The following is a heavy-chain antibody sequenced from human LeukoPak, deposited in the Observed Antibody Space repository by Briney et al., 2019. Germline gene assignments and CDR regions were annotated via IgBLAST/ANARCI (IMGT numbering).Heavy chain of an antibody. J-gene: IGHJ4*02. CDR1: GGSISSYY. CDR3: ARLSADGYNFQYYFDY. D-gene: IGHD5-12*01. Sequence: SETLSLTCTVSGGSISSYYWSWIRQPPGKGLEWIGYIYYSGSTNYSPSLKSRVTISVDTSKNQFSLKLSSVTAADTAVYYCARLSADGYNFQYYFDYWGQGTLVTVSS. CDR2: IYYSGST. V-gene: IGHV4-59*08.